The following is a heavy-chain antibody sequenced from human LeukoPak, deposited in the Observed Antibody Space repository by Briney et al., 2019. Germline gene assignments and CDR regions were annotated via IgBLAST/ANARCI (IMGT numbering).Heavy chain of an antibody. CDR2: IYTSGST. D-gene: IGHD4-23*01. Sequence: SETLSLTCTVSGGSISSSSYYWSWIRQPAGKGLEWIGRIYTSGSTNYNPSLKSRVAMSVDTSKNQFSLKLSSVTAADTAVYYCARDYGGNPPDAFDIWGQGTMVTVSS. V-gene: IGHV4-61*02. CDR3: ARDYGGNPPDAFDI. J-gene: IGHJ3*02. CDR1: GGSISSSSYY.